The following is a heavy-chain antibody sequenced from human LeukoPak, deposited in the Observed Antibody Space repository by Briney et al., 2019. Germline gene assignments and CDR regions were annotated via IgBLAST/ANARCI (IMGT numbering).Heavy chain of an antibody. CDR2: IYPGDSDT. CDR1: GYSITTYW. CDR3: ARQNASGSPTY. V-gene: IGHV5-51*01. Sequence: GASLKISCKGSGYSITTYWIGWWRQQPGKGLVWMGIIYPGDSDTRYSPSFQGQVTISADKSISTAYLQWNSLKSSDTAIYSCARQNASGSPTYWGQGTLVTVSS. J-gene: IGHJ4*02. D-gene: IGHD3-10*01.